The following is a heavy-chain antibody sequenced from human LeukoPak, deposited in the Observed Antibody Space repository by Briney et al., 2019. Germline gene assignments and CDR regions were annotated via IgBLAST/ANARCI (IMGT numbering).Heavy chain of an antibody. CDR3: ARGPDSLYYYDSSGSPLYYY. CDR1: GDSISSGTYY. V-gene: IGHV4-31*03. Sequence: TLSLTCTVSGDSISSGTYYWSWIRQHPGKGLEWIGYVYDSGNTYYNPSLKSRVTISVDTSKNQFSLKLTSVTSADTAVYYCARGPDSLYYYDSSGSPLYYYWGQGTLVTVSS. D-gene: IGHD3-22*01. CDR2: VYDSGNT. J-gene: IGHJ4*02.